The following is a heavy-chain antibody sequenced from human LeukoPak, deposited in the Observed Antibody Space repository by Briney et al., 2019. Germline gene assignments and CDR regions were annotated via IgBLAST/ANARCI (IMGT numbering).Heavy chain of an antibody. Sequence: GASVKVSCKASGYTFTSYYMHWVRQAPGQGLEWMGIINPSGGSTSYAQKFQGRVTMTRDTSTSTVYMELSSLRSEDTAVYYCARGVRGLWFGDRRPNWFDPWGQGTLVTVSS. CDR1: GYTFTSYY. CDR2: INPSGGST. CDR3: ARGVRGLWFGDRRPNWFDP. D-gene: IGHD3-10*01. J-gene: IGHJ5*02. V-gene: IGHV1-46*01.